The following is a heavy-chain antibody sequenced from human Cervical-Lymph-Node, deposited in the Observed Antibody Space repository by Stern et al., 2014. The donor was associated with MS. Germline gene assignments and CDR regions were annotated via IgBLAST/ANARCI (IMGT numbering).Heavy chain of an antibody. D-gene: IGHD3-9*01. J-gene: IGHJ4*02. V-gene: IGHV5-51*01. CDR1: GYRFTTNW. CDR2: IYPADSDT. CDR3: ATHSLVTGS. Sequence: VQLVQSGAEVKKPGESLKISCKGSGYRFTTNWIGWGRQMPGKGLEWMGIIYPADSDTRYGPSFQGQVTISADKPISTAYLQWSSLQASDTAMYSCATHSLVTGSWGQGTRVTVSS.